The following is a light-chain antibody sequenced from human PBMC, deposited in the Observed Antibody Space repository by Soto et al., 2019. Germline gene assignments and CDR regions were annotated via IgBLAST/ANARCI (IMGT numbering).Light chain of an antibody. CDR2: EVN. Sequence: QSVLTQPPSASGSPGRSVTISCTGTSSDVGAYNYVSWYQQHPDKAPKLLIYEVNKRPSGVPDRFSGSKSGNTASLTVSGLLAEDEADYYCCSYARGDVYVFGTGTKLTVL. CDR3: CSYARGDVYV. V-gene: IGLV2-8*01. CDR1: SSDVGAYNY. J-gene: IGLJ1*01.